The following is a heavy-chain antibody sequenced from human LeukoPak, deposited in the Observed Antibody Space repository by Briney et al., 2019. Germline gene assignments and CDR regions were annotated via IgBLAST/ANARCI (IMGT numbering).Heavy chain of an antibody. CDR3: ARIPYSSSSEADY. D-gene: IGHD6-6*01. CDR1: GYTFTGYY. J-gene: IGHJ4*02. CDR2: INPNSGGT. V-gene: IGHV1-2*02. Sequence: ASVKVSCKASGYTFTGYYMHWVRQAPGQGLEWMGWINPNSGGTNYAQKFQGRVTMTRDTSISTAYMELSRLRSDDTAVYYRARIPYSSSSEADYWGQGTLVTVSS.